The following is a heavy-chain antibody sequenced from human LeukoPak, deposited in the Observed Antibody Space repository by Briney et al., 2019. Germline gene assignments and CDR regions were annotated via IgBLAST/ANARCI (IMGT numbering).Heavy chain of an antibody. CDR2: ISGSGGST. CDR1: GFTFSSYA. CDR3: AKGGGGDYDIHFDY. Sequence: PGGSLRLSCAASGFTFSSYAMSWVRQAPGKGLEWVLVISGSGGSTYYADSVKSRFTISRDNSKNTLYLQMNSLRAEDTAVYYCAKGGGGDYDIHFDYWGQGILVTVSS. D-gene: IGHD3-9*01. V-gene: IGHV3-23*01. J-gene: IGHJ4*02.